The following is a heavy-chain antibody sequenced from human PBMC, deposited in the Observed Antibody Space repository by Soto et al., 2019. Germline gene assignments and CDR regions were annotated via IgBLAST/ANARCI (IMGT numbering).Heavy chain of an antibody. J-gene: IGHJ6*02. CDR1: GFTFSSYG. CDR3: ARDPEGGMDV. CDR2: ISYDGSNK. Sequence: GGSLRLSCAASGFTFSSYGMHWVRQAPGKGLEWVAVISYDGSNKYYADSVKGRFTISRDNSKNTLYLQMNSLRAEDTAVYYCARDPEGGMDVWGQGTTVTVSS. V-gene: IGHV3-30*03.